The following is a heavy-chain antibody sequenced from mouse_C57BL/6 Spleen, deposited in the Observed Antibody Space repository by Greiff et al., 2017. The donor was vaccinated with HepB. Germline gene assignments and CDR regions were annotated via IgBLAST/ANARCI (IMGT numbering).Heavy chain of an antibody. CDR1: GYSFTDYN. CDR2: INPNYGTN. D-gene: IGHD1-1*01. CDR3: ARNYYCSSYNFDY. V-gene: IGHV1-39*01. J-gene: IGHJ2*01. Sequence: EVQLQQSGPELVKPGASVKISCKASGYSFTDYNMNWVKQSNGKSLEWIGVINPNYGTNSYNQKFKGKAKLTVDQSSSTAYMQLNSLTSEDSAVYYCARNYYCSSYNFDYWGQGTTLTVSS.